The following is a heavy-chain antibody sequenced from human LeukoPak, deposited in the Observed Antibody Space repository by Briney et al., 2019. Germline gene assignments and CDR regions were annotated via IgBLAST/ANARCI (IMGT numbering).Heavy chain of an antibody. Sequence: GGSLRLSCAASGFTFSSYAITWVRQAPGKGLEWVSFISGTGGSTYYADSVKGRFTISRDNSKNTLYLQMNSLRAEDTAVYYCAKRSIVVPYYFDYCGQGTLVTVSS. V-gene: IGHV3-23*01. D-gene: IGHD2-21*01. CDR1: GFTFSSYA. J-gene: IGHJ4*02. CDR2: ISGTGGST. CDR3: AKRSIVVPYYFDY.